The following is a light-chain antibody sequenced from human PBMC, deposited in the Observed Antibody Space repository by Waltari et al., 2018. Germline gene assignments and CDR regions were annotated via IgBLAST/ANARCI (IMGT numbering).Light chain of an antibody. J-gene: IGKJ3*01. Sequence: DIQMTQSPSSLSASVGDRVTITRRASQDISNYLAWFQQKPGKPPKSLIYAESTLQSGVQSKFGGSGSGTDFTLTISSLQPEDFATYYYQQYDSYPFTFGPGTKVDIK. V-gene: IGKV1-16*02. CDR1: QDISNY. CDR2: AES. CDR3: QQYDSYPFT.